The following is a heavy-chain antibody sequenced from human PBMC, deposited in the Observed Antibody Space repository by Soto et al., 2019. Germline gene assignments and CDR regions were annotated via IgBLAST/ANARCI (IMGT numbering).Heavy chain of an antibody. D-gene: IGHD3-22*01. J-gene: IGHJ5*02. CDR1: GFTFSSYA. CDR2: ISYDGSNK. CDR3: AMSDYDSSGYLS. V-gene: IGHV3-30-3*01. Sequence: LRLSCAASGFTFSSYAMHWVRQAPGKGLEWVAVISYDGSNKYYADSVKGRFTISRDNSKNTLYLQMNSLRAEDTAVYYCAMSDYDSSGYLSWGQGTLVTVSS.